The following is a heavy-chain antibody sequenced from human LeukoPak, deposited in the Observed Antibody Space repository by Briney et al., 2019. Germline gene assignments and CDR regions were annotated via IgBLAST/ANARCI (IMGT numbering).Heavy chain of an antibody. V-gene: IGHV4-34*01. Sequence: SETLSLTCAVYGGSFSGYYWNWIRQPPGKGLEWIGEINHSGSTNYNPSLKSRVTISVDTSKNQFSLKLSSVTAADTAVYYCARGGDVWGQGTTVTVSS. CDR1: GGSFSGYY. CDR2: INHSGST. J-gene: IGHJ6*02. CDR3: ARGGDV.